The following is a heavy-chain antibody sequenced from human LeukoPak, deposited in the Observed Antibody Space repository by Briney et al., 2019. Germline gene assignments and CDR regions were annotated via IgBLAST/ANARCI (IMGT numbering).Heavy chain of an antibody. V-gene: IGHV3-33*06. D-gene: IGHD4-11*01. CDR3: AKDRYSNYGNWFDP. CDR1: GFTFSTYG. CDR2: IWSDGNNK. Sequence: GRSLRLSCAATGFTFSTYGMHWVRQAPGKGLEWVAVIWSDGNNKFYADSVKGRFTFSRDNSRNTLSLQMNSLRAEDTAVYYCAKDRYSNYGNWFDPWGQGTLVTVFS. J-gene: IGHJ5*02.